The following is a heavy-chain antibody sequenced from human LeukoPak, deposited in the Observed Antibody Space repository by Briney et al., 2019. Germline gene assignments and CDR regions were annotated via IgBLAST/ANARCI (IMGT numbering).Heavy chain of an antibody. CDR2: IDPSDSYT. CDR3: ARQTSSAWNVFDY. CDR1: AYSITSNW. J-gene: IGHJ4*02. D-gene: IGHD6-19*01. Sequence: GESLKISCKGSAYSITSNWISWVRQMPGKGLEWMGRIDPSDSYTNYSPSFQGHVTISADKSISTAYLQWSSLKASDTAMYFCARQTSSAWNVFDYWGQGTLVTVSS. V-gene: IGHV5-10-1*01.